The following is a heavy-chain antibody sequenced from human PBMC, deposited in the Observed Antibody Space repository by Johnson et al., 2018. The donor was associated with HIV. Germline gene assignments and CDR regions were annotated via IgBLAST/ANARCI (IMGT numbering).Heavy chain of an antibody. D-gene: IGHD5-24*01. CDR3: ARDSVWRWLQLGTHAFDI. J-gene: IGHJ3*02. V-gene: IGHV3-66*01. Sequence: VQLVESGGGLVKPGGSLRLSCAASGFTFSSSWMHWVCQAPEKGLEWVSVIYSGGSTYYADSVKGRFTISRDNAKNSLYLQMNSLRAEDTAVYYCARDSVWRWLQLGTHAFDIWGQGTMVTVSS. CDR2: IYSGGST. CDR1: GFTFSSSW.